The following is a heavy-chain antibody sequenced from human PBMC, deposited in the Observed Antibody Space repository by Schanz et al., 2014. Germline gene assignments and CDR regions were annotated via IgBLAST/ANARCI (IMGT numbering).Heavy chain of an antibody. CDR3: AKAGSGWSTAGYYY. CDR1: GFTFSDHF. V-gene: IGHV3-23*04. CDR2: VSASGGGP. Sequence: VQLVESGGGLVQPGGSLRLSCAASGFTFSDHFMDWVRQAPGKGLEWVSLVSASGGGPFYADSVKGRFTISRENSKSILYLQMNSLRAEDTAVYYCAKAGSGWSTAGYYYWGQGTLVAVSS. J-gene: IGHJ4*02. D-gene: IGHD6-19*01.